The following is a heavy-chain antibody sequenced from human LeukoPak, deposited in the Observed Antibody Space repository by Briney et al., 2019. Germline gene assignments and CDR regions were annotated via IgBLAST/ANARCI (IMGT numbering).Heavy chain of an antibody. CDR2: IYYSGTT. J-gene: IGHJ5*02. D-gene: IGHD3-22*01. CDR3: ARLRRRDDTYYYDPGDWFDP. CDR1: GGSISSSSSF. V-gene: IGHV4-39*07. Sequence: SETLSLTCTVSGGSISSSSSFWGWLRQPPGKGLEWIGFIYYSGTTYYSPSLKSRVTMSLDTPNNQFSLRLNSVTAADTAIYYCARLRRRDDTYYYDPGDWFDPWGQGTLVTVSS.